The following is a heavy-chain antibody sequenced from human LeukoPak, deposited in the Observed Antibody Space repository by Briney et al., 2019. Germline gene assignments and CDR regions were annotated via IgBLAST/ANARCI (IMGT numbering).Heavy chain of an antibody. CDR1: GGSLSSGGYS. D-gene: IGHD6-19*01. CDR3: ARGGLVLASYYNY. J-gene: IGHJ4*02. Sequence: LSLTCAVSGGSLSSGGYSWSWVRQAPGKGLEWVSAISGSGGSTYYADSVKGRFTISRDNSKNTLYLQMNGLRAEDTAVYYCARGGLVLASYYNYWGQGTLVTVSS. V-gene: IGHV3-23*01. CDR2: ISGSGGST.